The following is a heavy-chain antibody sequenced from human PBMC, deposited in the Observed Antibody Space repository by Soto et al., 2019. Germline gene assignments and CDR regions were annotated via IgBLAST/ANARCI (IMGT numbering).Heavy chain of an antibody. CDR3: ARLVRSLHFDY. CDR2: IYFSGGT. Sequence: SEALSLTCTVSGGSVSSGSYYWSWVRQPPGKGLEWIGYIYFSGGTNYNPSLKSRVTISLDTSKNQFSLKLTSVTAADTAVYYCARLVRSLHFDYWGQGTLVTVSS. D-gene: IGHD2-8*02. V-gene: IGHV4-61*01. J-gene: IGHJ4*02. CDR1: GGSVSSGSYY.